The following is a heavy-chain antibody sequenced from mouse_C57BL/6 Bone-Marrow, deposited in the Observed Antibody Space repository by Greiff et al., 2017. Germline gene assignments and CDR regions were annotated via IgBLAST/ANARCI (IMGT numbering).Heavy chain of an antibody. J-gene: IGHJ3*01. V-gene: IGHV1-22*01. Sequence: VKLVESGPELVKPGASVKMSCTASGSTFTDYNMHWVKQSHGKSLEWIGYINPNNGGTSSNQKFKGKATLTVNKSSSTAYMELRSLTSEDSAVYYFVYFPFADWGQGTLVTVSA. CDR2: INPNNGGT. CDR1: GSTFTDYN. CDR3: VYFPFAD.